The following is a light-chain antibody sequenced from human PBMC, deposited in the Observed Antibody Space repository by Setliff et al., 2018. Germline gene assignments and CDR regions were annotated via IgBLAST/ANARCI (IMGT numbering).Light chain of an antibody. CDR3: SSYTSSSTPVV. CDR2: DVS. Sequence: QSALTQPASVSGAPGQSITISCTGTRYDVGGYNFVSWYQHHPGKAPKLMIYDVSVRPSGVSNRFSGSKSGNTASLTISGLQAEDEADYYCSSYTSSSTPVVFGGGTKVTVL. J-gene: IGLJ2*01. CDR1: RYDVGGYNF. V-gene: IGLV2-14*01.